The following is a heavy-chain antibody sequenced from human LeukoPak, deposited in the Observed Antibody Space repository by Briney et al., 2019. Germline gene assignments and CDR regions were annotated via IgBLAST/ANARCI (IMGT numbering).Heavy chain of an antibody. D-gene: IGHD1-26*01. V-gene: IGHV4-59*01. J-gene: IGHJ4*02. CDR2: IYYSGST. CDR3: ARDRVGGGEFDY. CDR1: GGSISSYY. Sequence: SETLSLTCTVSGGSISSYYWSWIRQPPGKGLEWIGYIYYSGSTNYNPSLKSRVTISVDTSKNQFSLKLSSVTAADTAGYNCARDRVGGGEFDYWGQGTLVTVSS.